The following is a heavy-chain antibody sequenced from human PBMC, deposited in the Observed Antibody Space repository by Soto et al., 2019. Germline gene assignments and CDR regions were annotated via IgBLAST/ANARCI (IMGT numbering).Heavy chain of an antibody. CDR3: AKVAEGGRKSSDSRDSCSHC. CDR1: AFSVSSSG. V-gene: IGHV3-30*18. CDR2: ISYDGSNK. D-gene: IGHD3-22*01. J-gene: IGHJ4*02. Sequence: ALRLSCPASAFSVSSSGLHRVLQAPGKGLEWVAGISYDGSNKYYADSVKGRFTISRDNSKNTLYLQMNSLRAEDTAVYDCAKVAEGGRKSSDSRDSCSHCWGQGTL.